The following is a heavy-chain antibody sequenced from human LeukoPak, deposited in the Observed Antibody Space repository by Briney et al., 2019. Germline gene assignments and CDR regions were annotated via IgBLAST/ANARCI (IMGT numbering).Heavy chain of an antibody. D-gene: IGHD6-6*01. CDR2: ISSDSRTV. J-gene: IGHJ4*02. CDR1: GFTFSSYG. V-gene: IGHV3-48*01. CDR3: ARGGAARPDY. Sequence: GGSLRLSCAASGFTFSSYGMSWVRQAPGKGLEWVSYISSDSRTVDYADSVKGRLTISRDNARNSLYLQMNTLRVEDTAVYFCARGGAARPDYWGRGTLVSVSS.